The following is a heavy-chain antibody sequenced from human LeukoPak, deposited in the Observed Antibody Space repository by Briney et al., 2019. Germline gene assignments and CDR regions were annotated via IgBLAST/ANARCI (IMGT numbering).Heavy chain of an antibody. V-gene: IGHV4-31*03. Sequence: PPQTLSLTCTVSGGSISSGGYYCSWIRQHPGKGLEWIGYIYYSGSTYYNPSLKSRVTISVDTSKNQFSLKLSSVTAADTAVYYCARDPLWGAFDIWGQETMVTVSS. CDR3: ARDPLWGAFDI. CDR1: GGSISSGGYY. J-gene: IGHJ3*02. CDR2: IYYSGST. D-gene: IGHD7-27*01.